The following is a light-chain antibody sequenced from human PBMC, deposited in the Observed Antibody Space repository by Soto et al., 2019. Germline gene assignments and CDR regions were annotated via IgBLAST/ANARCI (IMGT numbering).Light chain of an antibody. V-gene: IGKV3-15*01. CDR3: QQYNDWPPIT. CDR2: HAS. J-gene: IGKJ5*01. Sequence: EIVLTQSPVILSVSPGETATLSCRASESVTRNLAWYQHMPGQAPRLLVFHASVRATGIPDGFSGSRSGTEFSLTIFNLQSEDFAVYFCQQYNDWPPITFGQGTRLEIK. CDR1: ESVTRN.